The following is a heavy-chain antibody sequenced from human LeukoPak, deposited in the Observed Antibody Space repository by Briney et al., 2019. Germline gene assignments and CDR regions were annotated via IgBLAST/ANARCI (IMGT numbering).Heavy chain of an antibody. CDR1: GYTFTSYY. Sequence: APVKVSCKASGYTFTSYYMHWVRQAPGQGLGWMGIINPSGGSTSYAQKFQGRVTMTRDTSTSTVYMELSSLRSEDTAVYYCARESKVVPAAGYFDYWGQGTLVTVSS. V-gene: IGHV1-46*01. CDR3: ARESKVVPAAGYFDY. D-gene: IGHD2-2*01. CDR2: INPSGGST. J-gene: IGHJ4*02.